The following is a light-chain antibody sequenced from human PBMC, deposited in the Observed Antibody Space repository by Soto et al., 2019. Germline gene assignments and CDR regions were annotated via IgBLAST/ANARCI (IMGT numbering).Light chain of an antibody. CDR3: QHYNTYPWT. Sequence: IHMTQSPSILSASVGDRVTITCRASQSISSWLAWYQQKPGKAPNLLIHKASHLESGVPSRFSGSGSGTEFTLTISSLQPGDFATYYCQHYNTYPWTFGQGPKVDIK. CDR1: QSISSW. J-gene: IGKJ1*01. V-gene: IGKV1-5*03. CDR2: KAS.